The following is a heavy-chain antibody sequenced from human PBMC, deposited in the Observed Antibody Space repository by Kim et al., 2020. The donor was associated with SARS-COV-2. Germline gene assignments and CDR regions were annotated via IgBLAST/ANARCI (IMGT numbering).Heavy chain of an antibody. CDR1: GLTFDDYA. Sequence: GGSLRLSCAASGLTFDDYAMHWVRQAPGKGLEWVSGISWNSGSIGYADSVKGRFTIYRDNAKNSLYLQMNSLRAEDTALYYCAKGRGAYYYGSGSPVDYWGQGTLVTVSS. J-gene: IGHJ4*02. V-gene: IGHV3-9*01. D-gene: IGHD3-10*01. CDR2: ISWNSGSI. CDR3: AKGRGAYYYGSGSPVDY.